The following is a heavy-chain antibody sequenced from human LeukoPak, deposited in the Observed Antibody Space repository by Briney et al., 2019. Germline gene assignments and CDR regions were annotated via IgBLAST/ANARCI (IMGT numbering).Heavy chain of an antibody. CDR3: AKLGGQEVHNYYVAV. CDR1: GFTFSSYA. Sequence: GGSLRLSCAASGFTFSSYAMSWVRQAPGKGLEWVSGIIDNGYITYYANSVRGRFTISRDNSKNTLFLQMDSLRAEDTAVYYCAKLGGQEVHNYYVAVWGKGTTVAVSS. D-gene: IGHD3-16*01. CDR2: IIDNGYIT. J-gene: IGHJ6*03. V-gene: IGHV3-23*01.